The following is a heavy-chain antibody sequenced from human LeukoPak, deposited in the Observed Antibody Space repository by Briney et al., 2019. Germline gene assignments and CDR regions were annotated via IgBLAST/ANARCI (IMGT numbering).Heavy chain of an antibody. Sequence: GGSLRLSCAASGFTFSSYSMNWVRQAPGKGLEWVSSISSSSSYIYYADSVKGRFTISRDNAKNSLYLQMNSLRAEDTAVYYCARDRISPKNWFDPWGQGTLVTVSS. V-gene: IGHV3-21*01. CDR2: ISSSSSYI. CDR3: ARDRISPKNWFDP. CDR1: GFTFSSYS. J-gene: IGHJ5*02.